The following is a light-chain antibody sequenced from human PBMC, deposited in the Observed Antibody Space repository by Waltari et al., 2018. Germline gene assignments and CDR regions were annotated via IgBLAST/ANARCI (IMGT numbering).Light chain of an antibody. CDR2: WAS. CDR1: QSVLYSSDNKNY. J-gene: IGKJ1*01. V-gene: IGKV4-1*01. CDR3: QQYYNVPLA. Sequence: DIVMTQSPDSLAVSLGERHTIKCKSSQSVLYSSDNKNYLAWYQQRPGQPPKLLIYWASTRESGVPDRFSGSGSWTDFTLTISSLQAEDVAVSFCQQYYNVPLAFGQGTKVEIK.